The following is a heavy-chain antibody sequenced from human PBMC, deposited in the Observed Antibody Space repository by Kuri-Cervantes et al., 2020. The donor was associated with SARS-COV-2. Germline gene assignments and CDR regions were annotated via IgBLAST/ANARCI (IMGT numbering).Heavy chain of an antibody. J-gene: IGHJ4*02. CDR3: AREVLLIFDY. V-gene: IGHV3-30*04. CDR2: ISYDGSNK. D-gene: IGHD2/OR15-2a*01. Sequence: LSCAASGFTFSGSAMHWVRQAPGKGLEWVAVISYDGSNKYYADSVKGRFTISRDNSKNTLYLQMNSLRAEDTAVYYCAREVLLIFDYWGQGTLVTVSS. CDR1: GFTFSGSA.